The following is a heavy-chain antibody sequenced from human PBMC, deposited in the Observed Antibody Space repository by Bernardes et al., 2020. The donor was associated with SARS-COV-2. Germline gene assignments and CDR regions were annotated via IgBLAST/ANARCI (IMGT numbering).Heavy chain of an antibody. CDR3: ARDGYSPYGMDV. Sequence: GGSLRLSCVASGFTFSSYNMNWVRQAPGKGLEWVSGISGSSSYIYYADSVKGRSTISRDDAKKSLYLEMNSLRAEDTAVYYCARDGYSPYGMDVWGQGTTVTVSS. CDR2: ISGSSSYI. D-gene: IGHD5-12*01. J-gene: IGHJ6*02. V-gene: IGHV3-21*01. CDR1: GFTFSSYN.